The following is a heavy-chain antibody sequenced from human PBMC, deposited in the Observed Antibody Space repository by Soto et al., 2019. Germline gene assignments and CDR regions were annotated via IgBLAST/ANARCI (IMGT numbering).Heavy chain of an antibody. CDR1: GFTFSSYW. CDR2: IKPDGSEQ. D-gene: IGHD3-16*01. CDR3: AIEERGPRY. V-gene: IGHV3-7*01. J-gene: IGHJ4*02. Sequence: PGGSLRLSCAASGFTFSSYWMSWVRQAPGKGPEWVANIKPDGSEQYYADSAKGRFTISRDNAKNSLYVQMNGLRAEDTALYFCAIEERGPRYWGQGILVTVSS.